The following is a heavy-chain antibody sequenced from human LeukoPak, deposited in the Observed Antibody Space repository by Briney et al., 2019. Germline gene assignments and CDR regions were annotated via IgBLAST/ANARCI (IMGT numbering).Heavy chain of an antibody. CDR2: FDPEDGET. J-gene: IGHJ4*02. Sequence: ASVKVSCKVSGYTLTELSMHWVRQAPGKGVEWMGGFDPEDGETNYAQKFQGRVTRTEDTSTDTAYMELSSLRSEDTAVYYCATIHSDILTGYTPFDCWGQGTLVTVSS. CDR1: GYTLTELS. D-gene: IGHD3-9*01. CDR3: ATIHSDILTGYTPFDC. V-gene: IGHV1-24*01.